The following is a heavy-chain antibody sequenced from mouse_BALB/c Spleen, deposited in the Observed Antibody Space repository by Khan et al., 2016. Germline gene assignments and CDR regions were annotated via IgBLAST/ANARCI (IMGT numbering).Heavy chain of an antibody. CDR3: ASYYYTLCYAMDY. Sequence: QVQLQESGAELVKPGASVKLSCKTSGYTFTSYWIQWVKQRPGQGLGWIGEIFPGAGTTYYNEKFKGKATLTIDTSSSTAYMQLSSLTSEDSAVCFCASYYYTLCYAMDYWGQGTSVTVSA. V-gene: IGHV1S132*01. CDR1: GYTFTSYW. J-gene: IGHJ4*01. D-gene: IGHD1-1*01. CDR2: IFPGAGTT.